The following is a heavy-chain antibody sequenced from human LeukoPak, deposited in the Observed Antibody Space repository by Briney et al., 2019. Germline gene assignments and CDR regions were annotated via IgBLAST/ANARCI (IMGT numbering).Heavy chain of an antibody. V-gene: IGHV3-23*01. CDR1: GFTFSSSA. D-gene: IGHD6-6*01. J-gene: IGHJ4*02. Sequence: GGSLRLSCAASGFTFSSSAMSWVRQAPGKGLEWVSAISNNGGYTYYADSVQGRFTISRDNSKSTLCLQMNSLRAEDTAVYYCAKDIVGSSRDWGQGTLVTVSS. CDR2: ISNNGGYT. CDR3: AKDIVGSSRD.